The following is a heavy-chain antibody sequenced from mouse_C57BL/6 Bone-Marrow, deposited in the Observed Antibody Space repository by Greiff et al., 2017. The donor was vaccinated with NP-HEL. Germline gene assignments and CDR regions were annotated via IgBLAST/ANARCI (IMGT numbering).Heavy chain of an antibody. CDR2: ISSGSSTL. CDR1: GFTFSDYG. D-gene: IGHD2-4*01. J-gene: IGHJ1*03. CDR3: ARRDYDWYFDV. V-gene: IGHV5-17*01. Sequence: EVQLVESGGGLVKPGGSLKLSCAASGFTFSDYGMHWVRQAPEKGLEWVAYISSGSSTLYYADTVKGRFTIARDNAKNTLFLQMTSRRSEDTAMYYCARRDYDWYFDVWGTGTTVTVSS.